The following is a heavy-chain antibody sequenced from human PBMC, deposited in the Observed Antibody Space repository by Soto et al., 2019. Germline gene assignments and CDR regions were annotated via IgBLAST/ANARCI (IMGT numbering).Heavy chain of an antibody. V-gene: IGHV1-2*02. D-gene: IGHD3-16*02. J-gene: IGHJ4*02. Sequence: QVQLVQSGAEVKKPGASVKVSCKASGYTFTGYYMHWVRQAPGQGLEWMGWINPNSGGTNYAQKFQGRVTMTRDTSISTAYMELGGLRSDDTAVYYCARGGIGDDYVWGSYRHDYWGQGTLVTVSS. CDR3: ARGGIGDDYVWGSYRHDY. CDR1: GYTFTGYY. CDR2: INPNSGGT.